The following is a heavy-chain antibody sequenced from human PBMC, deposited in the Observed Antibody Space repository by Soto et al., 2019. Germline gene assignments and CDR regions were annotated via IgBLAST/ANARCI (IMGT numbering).Heavy chain of an antibody. V-gene: IGHV3-9*01. CDR3: AKGRLTTIRNAFDI. J-gene: IGHJ3*02. CDR2: ISWNSGSI. CDR1: GFTFDDYA. D-gene: IGHD5-12*01. Sequence: GGSLRLSCAASGFTFDDYAMHWVRQAPGKGLEWVSGISWNSGSIGYADSVKGRFTISRDNAKNSLYLQMNSLRAEDTALYYCAKGRLTTIRNAFDIWGQGTMVTVSS.